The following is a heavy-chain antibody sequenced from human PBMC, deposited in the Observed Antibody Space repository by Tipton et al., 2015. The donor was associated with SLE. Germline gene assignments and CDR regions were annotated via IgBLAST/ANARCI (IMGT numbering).Heavy chain of an antibody. CDR3: ARGAEGWLTGWSEP. J-gene: IGHJ5*02. CDR2: ISGGGGST. V-gene: IGHV3-23*01. CDR1: GFPFNTYA. D-gene: IGHD5-12*01. Sequence: SLRLSCAASGFPFNTYAMNWVRQAPGNGLEWVSVISGGGGSTFYADTVKGRFVISRDNSKNTLYLQMNSLRVDDTAVSYCARGAEGWLTGWSEPWGPASLVTVSS.